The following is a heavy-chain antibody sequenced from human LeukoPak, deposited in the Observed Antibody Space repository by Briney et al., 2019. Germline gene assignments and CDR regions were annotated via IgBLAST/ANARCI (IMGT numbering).Heavy chain of an antibody. D-gene: IGHD1-26*01. J-gene: IGHJ4*02. CDR1: GGSFSGYY. V-gene: IGHV4-34*01. Sequence: SETLSLTCAVSGGSFSGYYWSWIRQPPGKGLEWIGEINHSGSTNYNPSLKSRVTISVDTSKNQFSLKLSSVTAADTAVYYCASWEPPVDYWGEGTLVTVSS. CDR3: ASWEPPVDY. CDR2: INHSGST.